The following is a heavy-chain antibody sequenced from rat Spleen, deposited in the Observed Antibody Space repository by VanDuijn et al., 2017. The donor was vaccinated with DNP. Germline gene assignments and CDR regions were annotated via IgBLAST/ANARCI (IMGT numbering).Heavy chain of an antibody. CDR3: ARRRLPYWYFDF. D-gene: IGHD1-4*01. J-gene: IGHJ1*01. CDR1: GYTFTNNY. CDR2: INTGSGST. Sequence: QVQLQQSGAELAKPGSSVKISCKASGYTFTNNYIGWIKQTTGQGLEYIGYINTGSGSTNYNEKFKGKATLTVDKSSSTAFMQLSSLTPDDSAVYYCARRRLPYWYFDFWGPGTMVTVSS. V-gene: IGHV1-43*01.